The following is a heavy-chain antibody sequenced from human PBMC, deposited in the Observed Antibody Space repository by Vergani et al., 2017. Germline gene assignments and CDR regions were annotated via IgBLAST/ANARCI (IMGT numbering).Heavy chain of an antibody. CDR1: GYSISSGYY. D-gene: IGHD1-26*01. CDR3: ARGRRNYFDY. J-gene: IGHJ4*02. V-gene: IGHV4-38-2*01. Sequence: QVQLQESGPGLVKPSETLSLTCAVSGYSISSGYYWGWIRQPPGKGLEWIGSIYHSGSTYYNPSLKRRVTISVDTSKNQFSLKLSSVTAADTAVYYCARGRRNYFDYWGQGTLVTVSS. CDR2: IYHSGST.